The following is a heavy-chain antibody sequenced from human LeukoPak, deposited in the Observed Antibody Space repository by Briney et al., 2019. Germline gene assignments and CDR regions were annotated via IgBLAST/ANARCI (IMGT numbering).Heavy chain of an antibody. D-gene: IGHD3-10*01. V-gene: IGHV3-23*01. CDR1: RFTFSNYA. CDR3: AKDGSRGSGSSRYFDY. CDR2: ISDSGGNT. J-gene: IGHJ4*02. Sequence: GGSLRLSCAASRFTFSNYAMNWVRQAPGKGLEWVSGISDSGGNTYYADSVKGRFTVSRDNSKNTLFLQMNSLRADDTAVYYCAKDGSRGSGSSRYFDYWGQGTLVTVSS.